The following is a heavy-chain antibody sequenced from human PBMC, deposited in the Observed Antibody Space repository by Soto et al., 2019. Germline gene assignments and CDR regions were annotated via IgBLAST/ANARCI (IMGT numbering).Heavy chain of an antibody. CDR2: ISYTGTP. V-gene: IGHV4-31*03. CDR1: GDSISSDGSS. J-gene: IGHJ4*02. CDR3: AKRGYSYGYRY. D-gene: IGHD5-18*01. Sequence: SETLSLTCTVSGDSISSDGSSWSWIRHHPGKGLEWIGNISYTGTPYYNPSLRSRVTISVDPSKNQFSLKLSSVTAADTAVYYCAKRGYSYGYRYWGQGTLVTVSS.